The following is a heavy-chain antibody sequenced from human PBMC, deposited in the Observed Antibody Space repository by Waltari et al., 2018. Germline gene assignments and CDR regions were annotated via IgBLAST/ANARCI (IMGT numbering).Heavy chain of an antibody. Sequence: QVQLQESGPGLVKPSETLSLTCAVSGYSISSGYYCGWIRQPPGKGLEWIGSIYHSGSTYYNPSLKSRVTISVDTSKNQFSLKLSSVTAADTAVYYCYYDILDGGNYWGQGTLVTVSS. D-gene: IGHD3-9*01. CDR1: GYSISSGYY. J-gene: IGHJ4*02. V-gene: IGHV4-38-2*01. CDR2: IYHSGST. CDR3: YYDILDGGNY.